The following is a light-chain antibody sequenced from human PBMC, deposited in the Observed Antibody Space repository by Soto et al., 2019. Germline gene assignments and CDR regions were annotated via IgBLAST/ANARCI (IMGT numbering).Light chain of an antibody. CDR3: ISCTGSTTSDV. Sequence: QSALTQPASVSGSPGQSITISCSGTSRDGGSYDHVAWYQQFPGKTPKLMIYEVSNRPSGVSSRFSGSKSGNTASLTISGLQAEDEADYYCISCTGSTTSDVFGSGPTATVL. J-gene: IGLJ1*01. CDR2: EVS. V-gene: IGLV2-14*01. CDR1: SRDGGSYDH.